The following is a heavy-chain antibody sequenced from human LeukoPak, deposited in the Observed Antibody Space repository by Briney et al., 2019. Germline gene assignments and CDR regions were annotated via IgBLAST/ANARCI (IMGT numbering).Heavy chain of an antibody. J-gene: IGHJ4*02. CDR3: ARDTSLDVVDY. CDR1: GFTFTTYA. V-gene: IGHV3-30-3*01. CDR2: ISYAVSNK. D-gene: IGHD3-10*02. Sequence: GGSRRPSCAASGFTFTTYAMHCGRQAPGKGLEWVAVISYAVSNKYYADSVKGRFTISRDNSKNTVYLQMNSLRPEDTAVYYCARDTSLDVVDYKRQGTVVTVSS.